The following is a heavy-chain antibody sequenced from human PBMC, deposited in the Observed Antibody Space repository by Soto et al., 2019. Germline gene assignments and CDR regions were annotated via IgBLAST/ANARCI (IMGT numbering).Heavy chain of an antibody. J-gene: IGHJ3*01. CDR2: IHSDGSST. D-gene: IGHD2-21*02. V-gene: IGHV3-74*01. CDR1: GFTFSYYW. CDR3: ARGDRGAFDL. Sequence: EVQLVESEGGLVQPGGSLRLSCAASGFTFSYYWMHWVRQAPGQGLVWVSRIHSDGSSTTYADSVKGRFTISRANAKNTLYLQMNSLRAEATAVYYCARGDRGAFDLWGQGTMVTVSS.